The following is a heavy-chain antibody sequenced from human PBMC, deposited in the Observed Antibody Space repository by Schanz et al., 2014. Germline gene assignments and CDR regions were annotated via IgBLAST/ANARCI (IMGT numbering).Heavy chain of an antibody. Sequence: QVQLVESGGGVVQPGKSLRLSCAASGFAFSDYGMHWVRQSPGKGLEWIGEVNHGGYTNYNPSLKSRVTVSVDMSKKQFSLRLSSVTAADTAAYYCATWSGTRLFHNWGQGTLVTVSS. CDR1: GFAFSDYG. CDR3: ATWSGTRLFHN. D-gene: IGHD1-7*01. CDR2: VNHGGYT. J-gene: IGHJ4*02. V-gene: IGHV4-34*01.